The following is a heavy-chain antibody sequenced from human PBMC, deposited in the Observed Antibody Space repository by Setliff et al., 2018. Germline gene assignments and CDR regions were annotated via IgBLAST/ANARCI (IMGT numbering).Heavy chain of an antibody. D-gene: IGHD5-12*01. Sequence: GGSLRLSCAASGFSFSEHEMNWVRQAPGKGLEWISSISTLGGAIYYADSVKGRFTISRDNAKNSLYLQMNNLRAEDTAVYYCARVRYSGFDYWGQGTLVTVSS. J-gene: IGHJ4*02. CDR2: ISTLGGAI. V-gene: IGHV3-48*03. CDR3: ARVRYSGFDY. CDR1: GFSFSEHE.